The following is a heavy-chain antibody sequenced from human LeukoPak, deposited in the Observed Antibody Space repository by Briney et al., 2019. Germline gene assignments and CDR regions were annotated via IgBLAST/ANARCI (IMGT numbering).Heavy chain of an antibody. CDR3: ARDGPPPYDFWRNNWFDP. J-gene: IGHJ5*02. Sequence: SETLSLTCTVSGGSISSSSYYWGWIRQPPGKGLEWIGSIYYSGSTYYNPSLKSRVTISVDTSKNQFSLKLSSVTAADTAVYYCARDGPPPYDFWRNNWFDPWGQGTLVTVSS. CDR2: IYYSGST. V-gene: IGHV4-39*07. CDR1: GGSISSSSYY. D-gene: IGHD3-3*01.